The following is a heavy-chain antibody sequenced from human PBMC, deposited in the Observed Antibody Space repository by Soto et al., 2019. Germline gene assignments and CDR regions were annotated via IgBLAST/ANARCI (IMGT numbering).Heavy chain of an antibody. D-gene: IGHD1-26*01. V-gene: IGHV3-23*01. J-gene: IGHJ4*02. Sequence: GGSLRLSWAASAFTFSSFAMSWVRQAQGKGLEWVSAISGRGGSTYYADSVKGRFTISRDNSKNTLYLQMNGLRAEDTAVYSCAKDRIAGDSFSGDYWGQGTLVTVSS. CDR3: AKDRIAGDSFSGDY. CDR1: AFTFSSFA. CDR2: ISGRGGST.